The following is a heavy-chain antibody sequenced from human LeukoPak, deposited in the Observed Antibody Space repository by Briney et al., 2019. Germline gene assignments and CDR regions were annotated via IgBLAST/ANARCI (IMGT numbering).Heavy chain of an antibody. CDR2: MNPNSGNT. Sequence: ASVKVSCKASGYTLTSYDINWVRQATGQGLEWMGWMNPNSGNTGYAQKFQGRVTMTRNTSISTAYMELSSLRSEDTAVYYCARGSRDIVVVVAAYNWFDPWGQGTLVTVSS. D-gene: IGHD2-15*01. CDR1: GYTLTSYD. J-gene: IGHJ5*02. CDR3: ARGSRDIVVVVAAYNWFDP. V-gene: IGHV1-8*01.